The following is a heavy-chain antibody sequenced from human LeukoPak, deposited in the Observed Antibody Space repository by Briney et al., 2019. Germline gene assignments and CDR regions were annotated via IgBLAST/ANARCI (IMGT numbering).Heavy chain of an antibody. V-gene: IGHV4-59*12. CDR3: ARDRGIGRGYYYYGMDV. D-gene: IGHD6-13*01. CDR2: IYYSGST. J-gene: IGHJ6*02. CDR1: GGSISSYY. Sequence: KPSETLSLTCTVSGGSISSYYWSWIRQPPGKGLEWTGYIYYSGSTNYNPSLKSRVTISVDTSKNQFSLKLSSVTAADTAVYYCARDRGIGRGYYYYGMDVWGQGTTVTVSS.